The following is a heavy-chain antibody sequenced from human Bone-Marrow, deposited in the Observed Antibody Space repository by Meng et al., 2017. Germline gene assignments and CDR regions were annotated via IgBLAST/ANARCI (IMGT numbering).Heavy chain of an antibody. D-gene: IGHD3-10*01. V-gene: IGHV3-48*03. CDR3: AAFYYGSENPSV. J-gene: IGHJ6*02. Sequence: GESLKISCAASGFSFNEYEMNWVRQAPGKGLEWVSYISRSGGNTDYLDAVRGRFTISRDNAENSLYLQMNSLRAEDTAVYYCAAFYYGSENPSVWGQGTTVTVSS. CDR2: ISRSGGNT. CDR1: GFSFNEYE.